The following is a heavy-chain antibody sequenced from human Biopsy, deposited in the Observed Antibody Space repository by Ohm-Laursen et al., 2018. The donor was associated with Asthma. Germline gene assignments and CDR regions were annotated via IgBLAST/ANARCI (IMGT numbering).Heavy chain of an antibody. V-gene: IGHV1-69*01. Sequence: GYSVKVSCKGSRDIFSSYGFSWVRQAPGQGLEWMGGIIPISLTPSYARRFRGRVTISADEYTRTAYMELSSLRSEDTAVYYCARDPSYFDPSVEGWHLWGQGTMVTVSS. CDR3: ARDPSYFDPSVEGWHL. D-gene: IGHD3-22*01. CDR2: IIPISLTP. J-gene: IGHJ3*01. CDR1: RDIFSSYG.